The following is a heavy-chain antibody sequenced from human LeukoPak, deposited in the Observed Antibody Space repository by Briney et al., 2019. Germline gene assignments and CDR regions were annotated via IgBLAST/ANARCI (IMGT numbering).Heavy chain of an antibody. J-gene: IGHJ4*02. V-gene: IGHV3-30-3*01. CDR2: ISFDETKK. CDR3: ARMKVIKGASLDY. Sequence: PGGPLRLSCAASGFSFSKYAMHWVRQAPGKGLEWVAVISFDETKKYYADSVKGRSTISRDNSNNTLFLQMNSLKTEDTAVYFCARMKVIKGASLDYWGQGSLVTVSS. CDR1: GFSFSKYA. D-gene: IGHD2/OR15-2a*01.